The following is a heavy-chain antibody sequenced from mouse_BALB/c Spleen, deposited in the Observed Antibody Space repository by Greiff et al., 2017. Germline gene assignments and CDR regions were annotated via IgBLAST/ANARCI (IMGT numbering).Heavy chain of an antibody. J-gene: IGHJ2*01. D-gene: IGHD2-4*01. V-gene: IGHV5-17*02. CDR1: GFTFSSFG. CDR2: ISSGSSTI. Sequence: EVNLVESGGGLVQPGGSRKLSCAASGFTFSSFGMHWVRQAPEKGLEWVAYISSGSSTIYYADTVKGRFTISRDNPKNTLFLQMTSLRSEDTAMYYCARRDDYDVYYFDYWGQGTTLTVSS. CDR3: ARRDDYDVYYFDY.